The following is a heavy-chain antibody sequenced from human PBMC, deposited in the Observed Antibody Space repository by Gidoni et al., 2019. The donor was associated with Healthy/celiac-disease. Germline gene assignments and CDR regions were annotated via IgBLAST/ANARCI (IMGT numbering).Heavy chain of an antibody. V-gene: IGHV3-33*01. CDR2: IWYDGSNK. CDR3: ARGRYSGSYYGY. CDR1: GVAFSSYG. Sequence: QVQLVESGGGVVQPGRSLRLSCAASGVAFSSYGMHWVRQAPGKGLGCVAVIWYDGSNKYYADSVKGRFTISRDNSKNTLYLQMNSLRAEDTAVYYCARGRYSGSYYGYWGQGTLVTVSS. J-gene: IGHJ4*02. D-gene: IGHD1-26*01.